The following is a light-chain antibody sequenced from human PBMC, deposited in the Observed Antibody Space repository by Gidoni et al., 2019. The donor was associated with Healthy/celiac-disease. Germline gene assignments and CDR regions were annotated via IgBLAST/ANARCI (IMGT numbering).Light chain of an antibody. CDR3: AAWDDSLNGPRV. V-gene: IGLV1-36*01. J-gene: IGLJ2*01. CDR2: YDD. Sequence: QSVLTQPPSVSEAPRQRVTISCSGSSSDIGNNAVNWSQQLPGKAPKLLIYYDDLLPSGVSDRFSGSKSGTSASLAISGLQSEDEADYYCAAWDDSLNGPRVFGGGTKLTVL. CDR1: SSDIGNNA.